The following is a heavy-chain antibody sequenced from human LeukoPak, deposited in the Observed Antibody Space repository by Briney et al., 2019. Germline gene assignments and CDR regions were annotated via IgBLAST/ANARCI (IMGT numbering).Heavy chain of an antibody. Sequence: GGSLRLSCAASGFTLSNHWMHWVRQAPGKGLVWVSRISGDEIWTSYADSVKGRFIISRDNAKDTLHLQMNSLRTEDTAVYYCAREYNSGPKQTDAFDIWGQGTMVTVSS. V-gene: IGHV3-74*01. D-gene: IGHD3-22*01. J-gene: IGHJ3*02. CDR2: ISGDEIWT. CDR3: AREYNSGPKQTDAFDI. CDR1: GFTLSNHW.